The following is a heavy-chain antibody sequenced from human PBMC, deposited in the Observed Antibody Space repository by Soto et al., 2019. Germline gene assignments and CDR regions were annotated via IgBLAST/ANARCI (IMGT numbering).Heavy chain of an antibody. J-gene: IGHJ3*01. D-gene: IGHD3-22*01. CDR2: INQDETEK. CDR3: VSSNIVGRPG. Sequence: EMQLVESGGGLVQPGGSLRLSCAASGFSFVTFWMAWVRQAPGKGLEWVANINQDETEKQYVDSVKGRFTISRDNAKSSLYVQMNNLRVEDTAVYYCVSSNIVGRPGGGQGTMVTVSS. CDR1: GFSFVTFW. V-gene: IGHV3-7*01.